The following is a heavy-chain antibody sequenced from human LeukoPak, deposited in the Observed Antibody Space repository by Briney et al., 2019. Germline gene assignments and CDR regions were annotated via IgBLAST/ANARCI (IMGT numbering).Heavy chain of an antibody. D-gene: IGHD3-9*01. CDR2: INHSGST. CDR3: ARDKVGRKVVLRYFDWLYV. J-gene: IGHJ6*02. Sequence: SETLSLTCAVYGGSFSEYYWSWIRQPPGKGLEWIGEINHSGSTNYNPSLKSRVTISVDTSKNQFSLKLTSVTAADTAVYYCARDKVGRKVVLRYFDWLYVWGQGTTVTVSS. CDR1: GGSFSEYY. V-gene: IGHV4-34*01.